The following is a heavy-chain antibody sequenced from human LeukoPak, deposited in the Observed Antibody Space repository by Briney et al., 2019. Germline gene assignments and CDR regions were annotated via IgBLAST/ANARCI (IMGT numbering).Heavy chain of an antibody. Sequence: PSETLSLTCTVSGGSISRDGHYWSWIRQYPGKGLESIGSVSSSGTTTYNPSLKSRVTISLDTSQNQFSLNLRSLTAADTAVYYCAREMVRDAFGIWGQGTMVTVSS. CDR2: VSSSGTT. V-gene: IGHV4-31*03. J-gene: IGHJ3*02. CDR3: AREMVRDAFGI. D-gene: IGHD2-8*01. CDR1: GGSISRDGHY.